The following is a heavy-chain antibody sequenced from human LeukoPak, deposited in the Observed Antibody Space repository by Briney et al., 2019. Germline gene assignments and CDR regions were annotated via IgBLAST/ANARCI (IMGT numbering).Heavy chain of an antibody. CDR2: IYYSGST. CDR3: ARTHSGSYYDFWSGYYDY. V-gene: IGHV4-31*03. J-gene: IGHJ4*02. D-gene: IGHD3-3*01. CDR1: GGSISSGGYY. Sequence: SETLSLTCTVSGGSISSGGYYWSWIRQHPGKGLEWIGYIYYSGSTYYNPSLKSRVTISVDTSKNQFSLKLSSVTAADTAVYYCARTHSGSYYDFWSGYYDYWGQGTLVTVSS.